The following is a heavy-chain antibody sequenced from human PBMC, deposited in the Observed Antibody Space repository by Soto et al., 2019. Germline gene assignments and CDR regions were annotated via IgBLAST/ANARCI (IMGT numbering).Heavy chain of an antibody. D-gene: IGHD6-13*01. CDR3: AKDGNSTWYVAY. V-gene: IGHV3-30*18. CDR1: GFIFSNYG. Sequence: QVQLVESGGGVVQPGRSLRLSCEASGFIFSNYGMHWVRQAPGKGLGWVALISYGGSSECYVASVRGRFTISRHNSMNTLYLDMDRLRPASRAVYYCAKDGNSTWYVAYWRQGTQVTVS. CDR2: ISYGGSSE. J-gene: IGHJ4*02.